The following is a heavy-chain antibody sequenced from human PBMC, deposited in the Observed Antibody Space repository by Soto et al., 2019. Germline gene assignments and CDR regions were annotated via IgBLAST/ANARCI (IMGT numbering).Heavy chain of an antibody. CDR2: IKQDGSEK. Sequence: PGGSLRLSCAASGFTFSSYWMSWVRQAPGKGLEWVANIKQDGSEKYYVDSVKGRFTISRDNAKNSLYLQMNSLRAEDTAVYYCARGSSSSSSGLGTYFYYYGMDVWCQGTTVTVSS. CDR1: GFTFSSYW. J-gene: IGHJ6*02. CDR3: ARGSSSSSSGLGTYFYYYGMDV. V-gene: IGHV3-7*03. D-gene: IGHD6-6*01.